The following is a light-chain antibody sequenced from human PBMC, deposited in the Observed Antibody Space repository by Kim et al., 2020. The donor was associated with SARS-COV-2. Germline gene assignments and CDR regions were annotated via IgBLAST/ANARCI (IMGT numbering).Light chain of an antibody. CDR3: SSYAGSNNFV. V-gene: IGLV2-8*01. CDR1: SSDVGGYNY. J-gene: IGLJ1*01. CDR2: EVS. Sequence: GQSVTISCTGTSSDVGGYNYVSWYQQHPGKAPKLMIYEVSKRPSGVPDRSSGSKSGNTASLTVSGLQAEDEADYYCSSYAGSNNFVFGTGTKVTVL.